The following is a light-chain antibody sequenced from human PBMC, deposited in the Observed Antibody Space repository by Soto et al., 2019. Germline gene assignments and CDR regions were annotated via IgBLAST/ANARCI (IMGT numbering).Light chain of an antibody. J-gene: IGLJ3*02. CDR3: GTWDSSLSAGV. V-gene: IGLV1-51*01. CDR2: DSD. CDR1: SSNIGNNY. Sequence: QSALTQPPSVSAAPGQKVTISCSGSSSNIGNNYVSWYQQLPGTAPKLLIYDSDKRPSEIPDRFSGSKSGTSATLGITGLQTGDEADYYCGTWDSSLSAGVFGGGTQLTVL.